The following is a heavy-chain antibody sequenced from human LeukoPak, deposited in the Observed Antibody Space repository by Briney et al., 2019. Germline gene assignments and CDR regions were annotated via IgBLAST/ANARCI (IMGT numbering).Heavy chain of an antibody. CDR1: GGSISSGGYY. D-gene: IGHD1-26*01. CDR2: IYHSGST. J-gene: IGHJ4*02. Sequence: SETLSLTCTVSGGSISSGGYYWSWIRQPPGKGLEWIGYIYHSGSTYYNPSLKSRVTISVDRSKNQFSLKLSSVTAADSAVYYCASKLLAQVGYDYWGQGTLVTVSS. V-gene: IGHV4-30-2*01. CDR3: ASKLLAQVGYDY.